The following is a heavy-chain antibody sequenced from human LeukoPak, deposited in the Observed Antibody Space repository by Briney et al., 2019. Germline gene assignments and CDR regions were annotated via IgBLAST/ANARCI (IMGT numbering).Heavy chain of an antibody. D-gene: IGHD4-17*01. J-gene: IGHJ3*01. CDR3: ARDGRTSVTNAFDV. V-gene: IGHV4-59*01. CDR2: IDYNGST. CDR1: GGSICTYY. Sequence: SETLSLTCTVSGGSICTYYCNWIRQPPGKGLEWIGYIDYNGSTNYNPSLKSRVTISLDTSKNQFYLKLRSVTAADTAVYFCARDGRTSVTNAFDVWGQGTIVTVSS.